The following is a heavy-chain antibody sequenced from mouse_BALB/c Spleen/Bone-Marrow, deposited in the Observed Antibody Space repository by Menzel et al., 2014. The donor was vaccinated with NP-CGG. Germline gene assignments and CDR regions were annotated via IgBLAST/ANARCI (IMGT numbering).Heavy chain of an antibody. CDR1: GYTFTDYW. V-gene: IGHV1-69*01. CDR2: IDTSDSYT. D-gene: IGHD2-10*02. CDR3: ARRYGHYRYFDV. Sequence: QVQLQQSGAELVMPGASVKMSCKASGYTFTDYWMHWVKRRPGQGLEWIGAIDTSDSYTTYNQNFKDKATLTVDESSSTAYMQFSSLTSEDSAVYYCARRYGHYRYFDVWGAGTTVTVSS. J-gene: IGHJ1*01.